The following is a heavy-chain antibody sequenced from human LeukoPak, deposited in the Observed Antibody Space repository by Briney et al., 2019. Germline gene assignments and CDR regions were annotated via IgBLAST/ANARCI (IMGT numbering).Heavy chain of an antibody. CDR2: IISTTSYI. D-gene: IGHD3-3*01. Sequence: GGSLRLSCAASGFTFSSYSMSWVRQAPGKGGEGGSSIISTTSYISYANSLHGPFTTSTDNAKTSLYLQMNSLRADATAVYYCAIYDFWSGYYTEEDDYWGQGTLVTVSS. CDR3: AIYDFWSGYYTEEDDY. J-gene: IGHJ4*02. CDR1: GFTFSSYS. V-gene: IGHV3-21*01.